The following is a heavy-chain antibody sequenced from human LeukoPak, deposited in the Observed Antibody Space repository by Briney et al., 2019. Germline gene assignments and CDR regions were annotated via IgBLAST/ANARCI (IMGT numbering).Heavy chain of an antibody. CDR1: GFTFSSYS. Sequence: GGSLRLSCAASGFTFSSYSMNWVRQAPGKGLEWVPSISSSSSYIYYADSVKGRFTISRDNAKNSLYLQMNSLRAEDTAVYYCARLDFWSGYYTHDYWGQGTLVTVSS. J-gene: IGHJ4*02. CDR3: ARLDFWSGYYTHDY. D-gene: IGHD3-3*01. V-gene: IGHV3-21*01. CDR2: ISSSSSYI.